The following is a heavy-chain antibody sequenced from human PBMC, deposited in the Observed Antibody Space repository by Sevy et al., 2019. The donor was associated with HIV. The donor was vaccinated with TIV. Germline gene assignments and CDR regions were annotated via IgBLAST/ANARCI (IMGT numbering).Heavy chain of an antibody. CDR1: GFTFSYYG. CDR3: ARDRKVVLVVYAIPFDAFDI. V-gene: IGHV3-30*02. CDR2: ITYDGSNK. Sequence: GGSLRLSCAASGFTFSYYGIHWVRQAPGKGLEWVAFITYDGSNKNYPDSVKGRFTISRDNSENTLYLQMNSLRAEDTAMYYCARDRKVVLVVYAIPFDAFDIWGQGTLVTVSS. J-gene: IGHJ3*02. D-gene: IGHD2-8*02.